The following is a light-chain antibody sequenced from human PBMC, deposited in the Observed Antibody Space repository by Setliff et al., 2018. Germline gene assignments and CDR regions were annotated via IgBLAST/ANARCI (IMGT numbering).Light chain of an antibody. CDR3: TSYTRSTTYV. J-gene: IGLJ1*01. CDR2: DVT. Sequence: QSALAQPASVSWSPGQSITISCTGTTSDVGGYNYVSWYQQHPGKAPKLMIYDVTNRPSGVSNRFSGSKSGNTASLTISGLQAEDEADYYCTSYTRSTTYVFGNGTKV. V-gene: IGLV2-14*01. CDR1: TSDVGGYNY.